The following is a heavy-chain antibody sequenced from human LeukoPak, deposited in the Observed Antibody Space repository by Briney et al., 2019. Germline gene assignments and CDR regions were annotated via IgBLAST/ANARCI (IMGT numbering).Heavy chain of an antibody. D-gene: IGHD3-10*01. V-gene: IGHV3-21*01. J-gene: IGHJ3*02. CDR2: ISSSSSYI. Sequence: GGSLRLSCAASGFTFSSYSMNWVRQAPGKGLEWVSSISSSSSYIYYADSVKGRFTISRDNAKNSLYLQMNSLRAEDTAVYYCARDSSGSSLPGAFDIWGQGTMVTVSS. CDR1: GFTFSSYS. CDR3: ARDSSGSSLPGAFDI.